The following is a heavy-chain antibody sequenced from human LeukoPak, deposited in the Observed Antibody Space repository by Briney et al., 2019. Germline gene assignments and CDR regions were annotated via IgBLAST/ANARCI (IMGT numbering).Heavy chain of an antibody. CDR1: GFTFSSYS. J-gene: IGHJ4*02. Sequence: GGSLRLSCAASGFTFSSYSMNWVRQAPGKGLEWVSYISSSSSTIYYADSLKGRFTISRDNAKNSLYLQMNSLRAEDTAVYYCARSTVTTGDYWGQGTLVTVSS. V-gene: IGHV3-48*01. D-gene: IGHD4-17*01. CDR3: ARSTVTTGDY. CDR2: ISSSSSTI.